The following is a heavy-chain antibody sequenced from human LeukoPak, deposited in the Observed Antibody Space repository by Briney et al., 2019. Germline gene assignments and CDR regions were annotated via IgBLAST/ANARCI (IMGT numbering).Heavy chain of an antibody. CDR3: TRLQLLDYYGSGSYYNDGTGWFDP. CDR1: GFTFSGSA. CDR2: IRSKANSYAT. V-gene: IGHV3-73*01. Sequence: GGSLRLSCAASGFTFSGSAMHWVRQASGKGLEWVGRIRSKANSYATAYAASVKGRFTISRDDSKNTAYLQMNSLKTEDTAVYYCTRLQLLDYYGSGSYYNDGTGWFDPWGQGTLATVSS. J-gene: IGHJ5*02. D-gene: IGHD3-10*01.